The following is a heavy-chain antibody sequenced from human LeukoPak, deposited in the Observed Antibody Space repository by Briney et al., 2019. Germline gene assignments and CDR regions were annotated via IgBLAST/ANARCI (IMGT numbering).Heavy chain of an antibody. V-gene: IGHV1-69*01. Sequence: SVKVSCKASGGTFSSYAISWVRQAPGQGLEWMGGIIPIFGTANYAQKFQGRVTITADESTSTAYMELSSLGSEDTAVYYCARGAGLCSGGSCYDYYYGMDVWGKGTTVTVSS. CDR3: ARGAGLCSGGSCYDYYYGMDV. D-gene: IGHD2-15*01. CDR2: IIPIFGTA. J-gene: IGHJ6*04. CDR1: GGTFSSYA.